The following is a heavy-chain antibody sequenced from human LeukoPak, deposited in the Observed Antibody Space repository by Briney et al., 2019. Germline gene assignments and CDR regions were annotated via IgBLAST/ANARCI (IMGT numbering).Heavy chain of an antibody. CDR1: GFTFSTYG. D-gene: IGHD3-9*01. J-gene: IGHJ4*02. CDR3: RVLRYFDWIYFDY. CDR2: IKQDGSEK. V-gene: IGHV3-7*01. Sequence: GGSLRLSCAASGFTFSTYGMHWVRQAPGKGLEWVAKIKQDGSEKYYVDSVKGRFTISRDNAKNSLYLQMNSLRAEDTAVYYCRVLRYFDWIYFDYWGQGTLVTVSS.